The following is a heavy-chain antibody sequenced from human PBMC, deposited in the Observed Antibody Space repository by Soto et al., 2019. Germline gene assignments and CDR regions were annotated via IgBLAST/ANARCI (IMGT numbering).Heavy chain of an antibody. CDR2: IIPVFGRP. CDR1: RGTCSSFG. V-gene: IGHV1-69*13. J-gene: IGHJ1*01. Sequence: SLKVSCKASRGTCSSFGISWVRQAPGQGLEWMGGIIPVFGRPNYAQRFRGRLTITADESTNTCYMELVDLESEDTAVYYCAREGSAYNFWGQGTQVTVSS. D-gene: IGHD1-1*01. CDR3: AREGSAYNF.